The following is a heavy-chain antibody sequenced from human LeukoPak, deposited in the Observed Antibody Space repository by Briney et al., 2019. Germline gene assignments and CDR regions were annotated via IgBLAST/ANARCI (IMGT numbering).Heavy chain of an antibody. V-gene: IGHV4-59*01. D-gene: IGHD2-15*01. J-gene: IGHJ6*03. CDR1: GGSISSYY. CDR3: ARYSCDGSCHWYYMDV. Sequence: KPSETLSLTCTVSGGSISSYYWSWIRQPPGKGLEWIGYIYYSGSTNYNPSLKSRVTISVDTSKNQFSLKLSSVTAADTAVYYCARYSCDGSCHWYYMDVWGKGTTVTVSS. CDR2: IYYSGST.